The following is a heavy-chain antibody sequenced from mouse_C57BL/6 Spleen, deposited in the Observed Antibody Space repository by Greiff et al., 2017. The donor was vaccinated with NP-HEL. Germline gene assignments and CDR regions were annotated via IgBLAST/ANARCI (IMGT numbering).Heavy chain of an antibody. V-gene: IGHV1-59*01. CDR1: GYTFTSYW. D-gene: IGHD2-5*01. Sequence: QVQLQQPGAELVRPGTSVKLSCKASGYTFTSYWLPWVKQRPGQGLEWIGVIDPSDSYTNYNQKFKGKATLTVDTSSSTAYMQLSSLTSEDSAVYYCATFYYSNQDYWGQGTTLTVSS. J-gene: IGHJ2*01. CDR3: ATFYYSNQDY. CDR2: IDPSDSYT.